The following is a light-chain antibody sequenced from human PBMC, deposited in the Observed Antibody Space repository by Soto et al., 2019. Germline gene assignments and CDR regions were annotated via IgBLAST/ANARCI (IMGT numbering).Light chain of an antibody. Sequence: EIVLTQSPATLSLSPGERATLSCRASQSVSSYLAWYQQKPGQAPRLLIYDASNRATGIPARFSGSGSGTDFTLTISSLEPEDFAVYYGQHRSNWPLFTFGPGTKVDIK. CDR2: DAS. V-gene: IGKV3-11*01. J-gene: IGKJ3*01. CDR1: QSVSSY. CDR3: QHRSNWPLFT.